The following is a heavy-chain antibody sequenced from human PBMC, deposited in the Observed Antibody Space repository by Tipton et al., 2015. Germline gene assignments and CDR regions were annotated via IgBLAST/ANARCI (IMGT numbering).Heavy chain of an antibody. Sequence: LSLTCVASGFTFDRYEMDWVRQAPGKGLEWISYISSSGHITYYADSVKGRFTISRDNAKNSLDLQMNSLRAEDTAVYYCARVYSSGWHFDYWGQGTLVIVSS. J-gene: IGHJ4*02. CDR1: GFTFDRYE. V-gene: IGHV3-48*03. CDR3: ARVYSSGWHFDY. CDR2: ISSSGHIT. D-gene: IGHD6-19*01.